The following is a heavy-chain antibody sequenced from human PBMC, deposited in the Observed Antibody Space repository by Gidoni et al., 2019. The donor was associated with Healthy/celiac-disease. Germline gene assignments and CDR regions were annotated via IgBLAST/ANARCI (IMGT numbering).Heavy chain of an antibody. J-gene: IGHJ5*02. Sequence: QLQLQESGPGLVKPSETLSLTCTVSGGSISSSSYYWGWIRQPPGKGLEWIGSIYYSGSTYYNPSLKSRVTISVDTSKNQFSLKLSSVTAADTAVYYCARRPRGGDYDNWFDPWGQGTLVTVSS. V-gene: IGHV4-39*01. CDR2: IYYSGST. D-gene: IGHD2-21*02. CDR3: ARRPRGGDYDNWFDP. CDR1: GGSISSSSYY.